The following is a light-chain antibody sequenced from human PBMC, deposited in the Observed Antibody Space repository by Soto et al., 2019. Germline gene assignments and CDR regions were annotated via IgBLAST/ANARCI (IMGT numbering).Light chain of an antibody. CDR1: QTITSNY. CDR2: AAS. CDR3: QQYDSSLWT. Sequence: EIVLTQSPGTLSLSPGERATLSCMASQTITSNYLAWYQQKPGQAPRLLIYAASNMATGIPDRFSGSGSGTEFTLTISGLEPEDFAVYYCQQYDSSLWTFGQGTKVEIK. V-gene: IGKV3-20*01. J-gene: IGKJ1*01.